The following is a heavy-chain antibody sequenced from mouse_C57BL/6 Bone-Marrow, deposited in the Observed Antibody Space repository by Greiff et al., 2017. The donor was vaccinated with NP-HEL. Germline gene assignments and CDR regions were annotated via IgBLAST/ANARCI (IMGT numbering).Heavy chain of an antibody. CDR3: ATGGDYGDYFDY. Sequence: VQLQQSGPVLVKPGASVKMSCKASGYTFTDYYMNWVKQSHGKSLEWIGVINPYNGGTSYNQKFKGKATLTVDKSSSTAYMELNSLTSEDSAVYYCATGGDYGDYFDYWGQGTTLTVSS. CDR1: GYTFTDYY. D-gene: IGHD1-1*02. V-gene: IGHV1-19*01. CDR2: INPYNGGT. J-gene: IGHJ2*01.